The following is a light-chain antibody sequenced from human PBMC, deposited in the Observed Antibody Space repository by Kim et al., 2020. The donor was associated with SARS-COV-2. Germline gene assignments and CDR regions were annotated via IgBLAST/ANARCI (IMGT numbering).Light chain of an antibody. CDR1: AMTSQY. Sequence: PGQTARITCSGDAMTSQYAYWFQQKPGQAPVLVIFEDTDRPSGIPERFSGSTTGTTITLTISGVQAEDEADYYYQSSGSSDTFWVFGGGTQLTVL. CDR2: EDT. CDR3: QSSGSSDTFWV. J-gene: IGLJ3*02. V-gene: IGLV3-25*03.